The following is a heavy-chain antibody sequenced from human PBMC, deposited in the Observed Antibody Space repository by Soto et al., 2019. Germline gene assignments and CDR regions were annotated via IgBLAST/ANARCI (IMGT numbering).Heavy chain of an antibody. Sequence: QLQLQESGPGLVKPSETLSLTCTVSGGSISSSSYYWGWIRQPPGKGLEWIGSIYYSGSTYYNPSLKSRVTISVDASKTQFSLKLSSVTAADTAVYYCARHDCISTSCYGSDNWFDPWGQGTLVTVSS. CDR2: IYYSGST. CDR1: GGSISSSSYY. D-gene: IGHD2-2*01. J-gene: IGHJ5*02. CDR3: ARHDCISTSCYGSDNWFDP. V-gene: IGHV4-39*01.